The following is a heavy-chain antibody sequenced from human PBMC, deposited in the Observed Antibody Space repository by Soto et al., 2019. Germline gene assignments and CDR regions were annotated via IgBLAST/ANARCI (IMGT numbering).Heavy chain of an antibody. V-gene: IGHV4-59*01. J-gene: IGHJ6*03. D-gene: IGHD3-3*01. Sequence: SETLSLTCTVSGGSISSYYWSWIRQPPGKGLEWIGYIYYSGSTNYNPSLKSRVTISVDTSKNQFSLKLSSVTAADTAVYYCARDGTQRFLDWLAPFPYMDVWGKGTTVTVSS. CDR2: IYYSGST. CDR1: GGSISSYY. CDR3: ARDGTQRFLDWLAPFPYMDV.